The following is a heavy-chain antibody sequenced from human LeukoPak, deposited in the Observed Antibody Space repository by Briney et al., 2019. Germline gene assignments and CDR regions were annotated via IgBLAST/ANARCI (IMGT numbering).Heavy chain of an antibody. CDR2: IYYSGST. V-gene: IGHV4-59*01. CDR3: ARARNYYDSSDYYYEGDAFDI. J-gene: IGHJ3*02. CDR1: GGSSSGYY. Sequence: SETLSLTCAVYGGSSSGYYWSWIRQPPGKGLEWIGYIYYSGSTNYNPSLKGRVTISVDTSKNQFSLKLSSVTAADTAVYYCARARNYYDSSDYYYEGDAFDIWGQGTMVTVSS. D-gene: IGHD3-22*01.